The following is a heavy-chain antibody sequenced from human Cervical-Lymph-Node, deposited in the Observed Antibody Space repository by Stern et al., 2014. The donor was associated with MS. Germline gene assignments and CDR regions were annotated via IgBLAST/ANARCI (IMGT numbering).Heavy chain of an antibody. J-gene: IGHJ4*02. CDR1: GYTFPNYA. V-gene: IGHV1-18*01. Sequence: VQLVESGAEVNPPPPSPTLSCPASGYTFPNYAIPSVRQAPGQPPQCMPWISAYNGDTNYAPKFQGRATMTTDASTSTAYLEVRSLTSDDTAVYYCAREETGMVFSLPTYWGQGTLVTVSS. CDR3: AREETGMVFSLPTY. D-gene: IGHD5-18*01. CDR2: ISAYNGDT.